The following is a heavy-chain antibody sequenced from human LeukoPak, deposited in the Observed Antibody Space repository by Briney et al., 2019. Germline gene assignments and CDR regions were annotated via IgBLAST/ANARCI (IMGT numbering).Heavy chain of an antibody. J-gene: IGHJ5*02. Sequence: SETLSLTCTVSGGSISSYYWSWIRQPAGKGLEWIGRIYSTGSTNYNPSFQSRVTMSLDTSKSQFSLKLSSVSAADTAVYYCAKVAVTGYNWFDPWGQGTLVTVSS. D-gene: IGHD2-21*02. V-gene: IGHV4-4*07. CDR1: GGSISSYY. CDR2: IYSTGST. CDR3: AKVAVTGYNWFDP.